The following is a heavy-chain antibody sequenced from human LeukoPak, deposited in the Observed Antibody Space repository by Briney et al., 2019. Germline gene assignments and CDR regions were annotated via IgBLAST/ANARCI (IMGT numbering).Heavy chain of an antibody. CDR3: ARDYTDMDEIRGAFDI. D-gene: IGHD2-2*02. CDR2: ISSSSSYI. Sequence: PGGSLRLSCAASGFTFSSYSMNWVRQAPGKGLEWVSSISSSSSYIYYADSVKGRFTISRDNAKNSLYLQMNSLRAEDTAVYYGARDYTDMDEIRGAFDIWGQGTMVTVSS. J-gene: IGHJ3*02. V-gene: IGHV3-21*01. CDR1: GFTFSSYS.